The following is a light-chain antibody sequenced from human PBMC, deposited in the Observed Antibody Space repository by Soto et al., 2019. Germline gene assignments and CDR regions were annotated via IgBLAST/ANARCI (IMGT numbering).Light chain of an antibody. CDR1: RSDFGGYKY. J-gene: IGLJ1*01. V-gene: IGLV2-14*01. Sequence: QSVLSPPAAVSGSPGQATASAYPGTRSDFGGYKYVSWYQQYPGKAPKLMIYDVRNRPSGVSNRFSGSKSGDTASLTISGLQADDEADYYSSSYTSSSTYVFGTGTKVTVL. CDR2: DVR. CDR3: SSYTSSSTYV.